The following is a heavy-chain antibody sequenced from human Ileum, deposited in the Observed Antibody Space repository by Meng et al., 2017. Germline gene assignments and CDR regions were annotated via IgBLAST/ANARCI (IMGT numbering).Heavy chain of an antibody. Sequence: GGSLRLSCAASGFTFSSYKMNWVRQAPGKGLEWVSYISDSGTTIYYADSVKGRFTIPRDNAKNSLYLQMNSLRAEDTAVYYCARDVAGAGNTRPYYFDFWGQGTLVTVSS. D-gene: IGHD6-19*01. CDR1: GFTFSSYK. CDR2: ISDSGTTI. CDR3: ARDVAGAGNTRPYYFDF. V-gene: IGHV3-48*03. J-gene: IGHJ4*02.